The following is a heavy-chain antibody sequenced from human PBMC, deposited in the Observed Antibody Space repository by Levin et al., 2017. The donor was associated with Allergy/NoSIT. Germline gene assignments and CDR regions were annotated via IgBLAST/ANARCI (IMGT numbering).Heavy chain of an antibody. V-gene: IGHV3-23*01. Sequence: GESLKISCAASGFTFSSYAMSWVRQAPGKGLEWVSAISGSGGSTYYADSVKGRFTISRDNSKNTLYLQMNSLRAEDTAVYYCAKDPGAAAPNWFDPWGQGTLVTVSS. CDR3: AKDPGAAAPNWFDP. CDR2: ISGSGGST. D-gene: IGHD6-13*01. CDR1: GFTFSSYA. J-gene: IGHJ5*02.